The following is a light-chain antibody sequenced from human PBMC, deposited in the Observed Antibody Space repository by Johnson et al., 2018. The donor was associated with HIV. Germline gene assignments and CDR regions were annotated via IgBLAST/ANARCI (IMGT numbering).Light chain of an antibody. CDR3: GTWDNSLSTGAV. J-gene: IGLJ1*01. Sequence: QSVLTQPPSVSAAPGQKVTISCSGSSSNIGRNYVSWYQQLPGTAPKLLIYENNKRPSGIPDRFSGSKSGTSATLDIAGLQTGDEADYYCGTWDNSLSTGAVFGTATKVTVL. CDR2: ENN. CDR1: SSNIGRNY. V-gene: IGLV1-51*02.